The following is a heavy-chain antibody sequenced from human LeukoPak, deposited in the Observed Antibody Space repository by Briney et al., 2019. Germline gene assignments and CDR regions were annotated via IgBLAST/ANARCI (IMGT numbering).Heavy chain of an antibody. CDR2: IIPIFGTA. Sequence: GASVKVSCKASGGTFSSYAISWVRQAPGQGLEWMGGIIPIFGTANYAQKFQGRVTITTDESTSTAYMELSSLRSEDTAVYYCAGDKSDLRGYMDVWGKGTTVTVSS. CDR3: AGDKSDLRGYMDV. J-gene: IGHJ6*03. CDR1: GGTFSSYA. D-gene: IGHD2-21*02. V-gene: IGHV1-69*05.